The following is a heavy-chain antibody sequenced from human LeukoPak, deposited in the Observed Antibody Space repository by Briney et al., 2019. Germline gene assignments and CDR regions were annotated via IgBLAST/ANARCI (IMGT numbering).Heavy chain of an antibody. J-gene: IGHJ4*02. CDR2: IYTTGSS. V-gene: IGHV4-4*07. Sequence: PSETLSLTCTVSGGSNSSYYWSWIRQPAGKGLEGLGRIYTTGSSKYNPSLKSRGSISVDTCKNQFSLKLSSVTAADTAVYYCARYNPVAGNRGIDYWGQGTLVTVSS. CDR1: GGSNSSYY. CDR3: ARYNPVAGNRGIDY. D-gene: IGHD6-19*01.